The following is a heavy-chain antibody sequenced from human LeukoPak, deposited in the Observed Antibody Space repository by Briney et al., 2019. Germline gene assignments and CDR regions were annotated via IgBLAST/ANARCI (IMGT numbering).Heavy chain of an antibody. CDR3: ARSPYYYDSNGYHFRWFDP. Sequence: GGSLRLSCAASGFTFSSYAMSWVRQVPGKGLEWVSVLHSGGNTYYADSVKGRFTISRDSSKNTLYLQMNSLRAEDTAVYYCARSPYYYDSNGYHFRWFDPWGQGTLVTVSS. J-gene: IGHJ5*02. D-gene: IGHD3-22*01. CDR2: LHSGGNT. CDR1: GFTFSSYA. V-gene: IGHV3-53*01.